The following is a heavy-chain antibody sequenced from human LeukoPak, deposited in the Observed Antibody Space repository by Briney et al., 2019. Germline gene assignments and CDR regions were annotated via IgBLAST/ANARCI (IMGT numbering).Heavy chain of an antibody. D-gene: IGHD3-3*01. CDR2: IYYSGST. Sequence: SETLSLTCTVSGGSISSGDYYWSWIRQPPGKGLERIGYIYYSGSTYYNPSLKSRVTISVDTSKNQFSLKLSSVTAADTAVYYCAREINDLSWFDPWGQGTLVTVSS. CDR1: GGSISSGDYY. J-gene: IGHJ5*02. V-gene: IGHV4-30-4*08. CDR3: AREINDLSWFDP.